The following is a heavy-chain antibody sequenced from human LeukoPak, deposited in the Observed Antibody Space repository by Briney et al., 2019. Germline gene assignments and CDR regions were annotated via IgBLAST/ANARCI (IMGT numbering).Heavy chain of an antibody. CDR2: LYHSDSA. Sequence: SETLSLTCAVSGYSISNGYFWVWIRQPPGRGLEWIGSLYHSDSAYYNTSLRSRVSMSVDTSKNQFSLTLSFVTAADTAVYYCARQHDSYYYYYIDVWGSGATVTVSS. CDR3: ARQHDSYYYYYIDV. J-gene: IGHJ6*03. V-gene: IGHV4-38-2*01. CDR1: GYSISNGYF.